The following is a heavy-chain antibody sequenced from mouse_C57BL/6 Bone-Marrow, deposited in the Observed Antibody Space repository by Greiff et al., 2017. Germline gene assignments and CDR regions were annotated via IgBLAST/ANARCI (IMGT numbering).Heavy chain of an antibody. CDR3: ARRGSWYFDV. V-gene: IGHV1-52*01. Sequence: QVQLQQPGAELVRPGSSVKLSCKASSYTFTSYWMHWVKQRPIQGLEWIGNIDPSDSETHYNQKFKDKATLTVDKSSSTAYMQLSSLTSEDSAVYYCARRGSWYFDVWGTGTTVTVSS. CDR2: IDPSDSET. J-gene: IGHJ1*03. CDR1: SYTFTSYW.